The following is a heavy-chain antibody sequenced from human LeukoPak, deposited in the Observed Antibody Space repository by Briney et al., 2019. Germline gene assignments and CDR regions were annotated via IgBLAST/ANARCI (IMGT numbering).Heavy chain of an antibody. Sequence: GGSLRLSCAASGFTFRSYWMQWVRQAPGKGLVWVARINGDGTNTSHADSVKGRFTISRDNGKNTLDLQMNSLTAEDTAIYYCARERKGVLTHWGGGMDVWGQGATVTVSS. D-gene: IGHD2-8*01. CDR3: ARERKGVLTHWGGGMDV. J-gene: IGHJ6*02. CDR1: GFTFRSYW. CDR2: INGDGTNT. V-gene: IGHV3-74*01.